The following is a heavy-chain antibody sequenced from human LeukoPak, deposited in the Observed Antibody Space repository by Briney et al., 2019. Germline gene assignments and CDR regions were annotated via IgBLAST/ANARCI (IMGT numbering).Heavy chain of an antibody. CDR2: INHSGST. J-gene: IGHJ4*02. V-gene: IGHV4-34*01. Sequence: PSETLSLTCAVYGGSFSGYYWSWIRQPPGKGQDWIGEINHSGSTNYNPSLKSRVTISVDTSKNQFSLKLSSVTAADTAVYYCARVRHDSSGYYLFDYWGQGTLVTVSS. CDR1: GGSFSGYY. D-gene: IGHD3-22*01. CDR3: ARVRHDSSGYYLFDY.